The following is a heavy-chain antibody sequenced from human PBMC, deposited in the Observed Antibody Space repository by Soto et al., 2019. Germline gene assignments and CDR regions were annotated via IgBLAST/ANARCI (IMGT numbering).Heavy chain of an antibody. CDR3: ALRKTGSSFDY. Sequence: QTGGSLRLSCEGSGFTFSTYAMSWVRQAPGKGLEWVSAISGSGGNTYYADSVKGRFTISRDNSKNTLYLQMNTLRAEDTALYYCALRKTGSSFDYWGQGSLVTVSS. CDR2: ISGSGGNT. D-gene: IGHD1-26*01. J-gene: IGHJ4*02. CDR1: GFTFSTYA. V-gene: IGHV3-23*01.